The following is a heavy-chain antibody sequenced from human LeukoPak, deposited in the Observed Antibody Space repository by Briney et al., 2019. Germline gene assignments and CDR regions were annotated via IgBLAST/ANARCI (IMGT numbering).Heavy chain of an antibody. D-gene: IGHD3-22*01. CDR2: INWNGSST. CDR1: GFTFDDYV. Sequence: GGSLRLSCAASGFTFDDYVMSWVRQAPGKGLEWVSGINWNGSSTGYAACVKCGFHISRENAKKSLYLQMNSLRAEDTALYYCASLVVITTRGDHDAFDIWGQGTMVTVSS. J-gene: IGHJ3*02. CDR3: ASLVVITTRGDHDAFDI. V-gene: IGHV3-20*04.